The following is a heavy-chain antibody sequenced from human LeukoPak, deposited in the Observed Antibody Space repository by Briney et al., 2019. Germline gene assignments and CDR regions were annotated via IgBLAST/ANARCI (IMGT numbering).Heavy chain of an antibody. CDR2: IFGGGDT. V-gene: IGHV3-53*01. D-gene: IGHD1-20*01. CDR3: AKVKWKLIGYFDY. J-gene: IGHJ4*02. Sequence: PGGSLRLSRAASGLTVSSNHMSWVRQAPGRGLEWVSVIFGGGDTYYADSVKGRFTNSRDDSKNTLFLQMNSLRAEDTAVYFCAKVKWKLIGYFDYWGQGTLVTVSS. CDR1: GLTVSSNH.